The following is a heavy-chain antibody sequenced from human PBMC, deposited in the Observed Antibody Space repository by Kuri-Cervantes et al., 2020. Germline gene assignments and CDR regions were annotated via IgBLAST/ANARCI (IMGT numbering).Heavy chain of an antibody. CDR2: ISYDGSNK. J-gene: IGHJ4*02. D-gene: IGHD3-10*01. CDR1: GLTFSSYA. V-gene: IGHV3-30*14. CDR3: ARNLGYFGSGSLSD. Sequence: GESLKISCAASGLTFSSYAMHWVRQAPGKGLEWVAVISYDGSNKYYADSVKGRFTISRDNSKNTLYFQMNSLRPEDTAVYYCARNLGYFGSGSLSDWGQGTLVTVSS.